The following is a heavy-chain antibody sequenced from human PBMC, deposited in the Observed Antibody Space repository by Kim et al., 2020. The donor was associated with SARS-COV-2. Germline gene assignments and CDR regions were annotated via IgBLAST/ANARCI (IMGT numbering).Heavy chain of an antibody. V-gene: IGHV3-23*01. J-gene: IGHJ4*02. Sequence: GGSLRLSCAASGFAFSTYGMSWVRQAPGRGLEWVSYISGSGGVTHYADSVKGRFTISRDNPKNTLYLQMNSLRAEDTAVFYCAKGATGSYDYWGQGTLVTVSS. D-gene: IGHD1-26*01. CDR1: GFAFSTYG. CDR2: ISGSGGVT. CDR3: AKGATGSYDY.